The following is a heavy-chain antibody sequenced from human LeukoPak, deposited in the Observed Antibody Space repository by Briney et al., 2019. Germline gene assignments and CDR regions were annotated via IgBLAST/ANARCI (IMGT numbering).Heavy chain of an antibody. Sequence: PGGSLRLSCAASGFTFSDYYMSWIRQAPGKGLEWVSYISSSGSTIYYADSVKGRFTISRDNAKNSLYLQMNSLRAEDTAVYYCARDEGYCSSTSCYLEPYYFDYWGQGTLVTVSS. V-gene: IGHV3-11*04. CDR3: ARDEGYCSSTSCYLEPYYFDY. CDR1: GFTFSDYY. D-gene: IGHD2-2*01. J-gene: IGHJ4*02. CDR2: ISSSGSTI.